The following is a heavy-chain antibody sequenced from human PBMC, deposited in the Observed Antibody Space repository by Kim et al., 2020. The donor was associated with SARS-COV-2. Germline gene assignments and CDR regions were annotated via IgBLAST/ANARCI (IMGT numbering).Heavy chain of an antibody. D-gene: IGHD3-10*01. CDR3: AREVLLWFGELGGMDV. V-gene: IGHV5-10-1*01. Sequence: SFQGHVTISADKSISTAYLQWSSLKASDTAMYYCAREVLLWFGELGGMDVWGQGTTVTVSS. J-gene: IGHJ6*02.